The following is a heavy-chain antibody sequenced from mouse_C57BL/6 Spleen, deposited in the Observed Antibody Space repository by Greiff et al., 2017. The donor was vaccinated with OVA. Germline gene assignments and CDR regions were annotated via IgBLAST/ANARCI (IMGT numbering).Heavy chain of an antibody. Sequence: VQLQQSGPELVKPGASVKISCKASGYTFTDYYMNWVKQSHGKSLEWIGDINPNNGGTSYNQKFKGKATLTVDKSSSTAYMELRSLTSEDSAVYYCAREDYSNCFAYWGQGTLVTVSA. CDR3: AREDYSNCFAY. V-gene: IGHV1-26*01. CDR1: GYTFTDYY. D-gene: IGHD2-5*01. J-gene: IGHJ3*01. CDR2: INPNNGGT.